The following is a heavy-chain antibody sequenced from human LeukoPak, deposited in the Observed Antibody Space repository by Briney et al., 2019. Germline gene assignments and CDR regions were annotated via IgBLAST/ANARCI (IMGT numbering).Heavy chain of an antibody. Sequence: GGSLRLSCAASGFTFSSYAMGWVRQARGKGREWVSAITASGGNTYYADCVKGRFTISRDNSKTTLYLQVNSLRAEDTAVYYCAKGNGYSYGRYYFDYWGQGTLVTVSS. CDR1: GFTFSSYA. D-gene: IGHD5-18*01. CDR3: AKGNGYSYGRYYFDY. V-gene: IGHV3-23*01. CDR2: ITASGGNT. J-gene: IGHJ4*02.